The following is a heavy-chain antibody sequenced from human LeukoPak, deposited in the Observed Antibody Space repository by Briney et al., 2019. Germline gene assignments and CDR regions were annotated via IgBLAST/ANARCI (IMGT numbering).Heavy chain of an antibody. CDR2: ISGYNGDT. V-gene: IGHV1-18*01. Sequence: GASVKVSCKASGYTFTSYGLSWVRQAPGEGLEWMGWISGYNGDTKYAQKLQGRVTMTTDTSTSTAYMELRSLRSDDTAVYFCARDNLWGATTDWGQGTLVTVSS. CDR3: ARDNLWGATTD. CDR1: GYTFTSYG. D-gene: IGHD1-26*01. J-gene: IGHJ4*02.